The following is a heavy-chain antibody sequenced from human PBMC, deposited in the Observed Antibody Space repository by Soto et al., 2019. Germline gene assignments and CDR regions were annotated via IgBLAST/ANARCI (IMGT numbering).Heavy chain of an antibody. CDR3: ARAMWTVSPPYFDF. CDR2: IYYSGGT. D-gene: IGHD2-21*01. J-gene: IGHJ4*02. CDR1: GGFISTGDYC. Sequence: QVRLQESGPGLVKPSQTLSLTCTVSGGFISTGDYCWSWIRQPPGKGLEWIGFIYYSGGTYYNPSPKSRVTISIDTPKKLFSLKLSSLTAADTAVYYCARAMWTVSPPYFDFWGLGTLVTVSS. V-gene: IGHV4-30-4*01.